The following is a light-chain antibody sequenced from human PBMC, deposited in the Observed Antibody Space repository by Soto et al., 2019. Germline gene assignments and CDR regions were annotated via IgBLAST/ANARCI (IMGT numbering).Light chain of an antibody. CDR1: SSDVDTYFY. CDR2: DVS. CDR3: SSYAGSYTVEV. Sequence: QSALTQPRSVSGSPGQSVTISCTGTSSDVDTYFYVSWYQHHPGKAPKLMIYDVSQRPSGVPDRFSGSKSGNTASLTISGLQPEDEADYYCSSYAGSYTVEVFGGGTKVTVL. J-gene: IGLJ2*01. V-gene: IGLV2-11*01.